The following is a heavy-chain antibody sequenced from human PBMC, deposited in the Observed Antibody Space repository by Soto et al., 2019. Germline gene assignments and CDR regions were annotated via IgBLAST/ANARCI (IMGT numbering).Heavy chain of an antibody. D-gene: IGHD1-1*01. Sequence: QGHLVQSGAEVKKPGASVKVSCQGSGYAFTTYGITWVRQAPGQGLEWMGWISAHNGNTNYAQKLQGRVTVTRDTSTSTAYMELRSLRYADTAVYYCERGRYGDYWGQGALVTVSS. CDR1: GYAFTTYG. J-gene: IGHJ4*02. V-gene: IGHV1-18*01. CDR3: ERGRYGDY. CDR2: ISAHNGNT.